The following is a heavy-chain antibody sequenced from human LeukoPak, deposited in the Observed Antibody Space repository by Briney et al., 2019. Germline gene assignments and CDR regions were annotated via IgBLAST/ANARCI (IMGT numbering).Heavy chain of an antibody. Sequence: SETLSLTCAVYGGSFSGYYWSWIRQPPGKGLEWIGEINHSGSTNYNPSLKSRVTISVDTSKNQFSLKLSSVTAADTAVYYCATCVLDTVTNDPDAFDIWGQGTMVTVSS. CDR1: GGSFSGYY. J-gene: IGHJ3*02. V-gene: IGHV4-34*01. CDR3: ATCVLDTVTNDPDAFDI. CDR2: INHSGST. D-gene: IGHD4-17*01.